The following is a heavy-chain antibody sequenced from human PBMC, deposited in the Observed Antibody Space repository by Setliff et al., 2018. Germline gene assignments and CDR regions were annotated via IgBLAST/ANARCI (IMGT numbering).Heavy chain of an antibody. Sequence: GESLKLSCRASGYNFANYWIGWVRQMPGKGLEWMAIICPDDSDSRHSPSFRGQVTVSADKSINTAYLQWSSLKASDTAVYYCVRRPRGDWQFYFDHWGQGTLVTVSS. D-gene: IGHD2-21*01. CDR2: ICPDDSDS. CDR3: VRRPRGDWQFYFDH. CDR1: GYNFANYW. V-gene: IGHV5-51*01. J-gene: IGHJ4*02.